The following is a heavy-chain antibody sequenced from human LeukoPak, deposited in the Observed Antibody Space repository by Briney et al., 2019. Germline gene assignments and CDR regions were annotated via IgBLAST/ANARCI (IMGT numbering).Heavy chain of an antibody. CDR3: ARSGSSWPKYFDY. V-gene: IGHV1-69*05. J-gene: IGHJ4*02. Sequence: SVKVSCKASVGTYSAHAISWVRQAPGQGLQWMGRVIPIFGTVNYAQTFQDRVTITTDESTTTAYMELSSLRSEDTAVYYCARSGSSWPKYFDYWGQGTLVTVSS. D-gene: IGHD6-13*01. CDR2: VIPIFGTV. CDR1: VGTYSAHA.